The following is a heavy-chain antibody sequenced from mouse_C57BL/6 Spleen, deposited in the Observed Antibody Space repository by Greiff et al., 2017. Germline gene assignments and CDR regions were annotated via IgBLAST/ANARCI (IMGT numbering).Heavy chain of an antibody. V-gene: IGHV5-17*01. CDR2: ISSGSSTI. J-gene: IGHJ4*01. Sequence: EVQVVESGGGLVKPGGSLKLSCAASGFTFSDYGMHWVRQAPEKGLEWVAYISSGSSTIYYADTVKGRFTISRDNAKNTLFLQMTSLRSEDTAMYYCARSSNYVLYAMDYWGQGTSVTVSS. CDR3: ARSSNYVLYAMDY. CDR1: GFTFSDYG. D-gene: IGHD2-5*01.